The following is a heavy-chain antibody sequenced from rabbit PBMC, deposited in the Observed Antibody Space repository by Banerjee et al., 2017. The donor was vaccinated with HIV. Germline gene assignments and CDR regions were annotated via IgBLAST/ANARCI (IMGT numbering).Heavy chain of an antibody. V-gene: IGHV1S45*01. Sequence: QEQLVESGGGLVQPEGSLTLTCTASGFTISGSYYMCWVRQAPGKGLEWIACIYIGWSASTYYANCAKGRFTISKTSSTTVTLQMTSLTVADTAAYFCARSYGYAVYGYAIFLWGPGTLVTVS. J-gene: IGHJ6*01. CDR2: IYIGWSAST. D-gene: IGHD6-1*01. CDR1: GFTISGSYY. CDR3: ARSYGYAVYGYAIFL.